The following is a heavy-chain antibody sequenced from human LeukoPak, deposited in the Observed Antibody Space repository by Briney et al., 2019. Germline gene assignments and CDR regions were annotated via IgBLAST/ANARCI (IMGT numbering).Heavy chain of an antibody. Sequence: SETLSLTCSVSSVSINGYYWSWIRQSAGKGLEWLGRFYYSGSTNYNPSLKSRVTISVDTSKNQFSLKLSSVTAADTAVYYCARHLAAAELDPWGQGTLVTVSS. D-gene: IGHD6-13*01. CDR3: ARHLAAAELDP. CDR1: SVSINGYY. J-gene: IGHJ5*02. CDR2: FYYSGST. V-gene: IGHV4-59*08.